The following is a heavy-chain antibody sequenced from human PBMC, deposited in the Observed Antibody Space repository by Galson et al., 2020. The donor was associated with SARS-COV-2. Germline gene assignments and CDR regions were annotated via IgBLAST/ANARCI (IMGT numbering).Heavy chain of an antibody. Sequence: SETLSLTCTVSGGSVSSRSNYWGWIRQPPGKGLEWIGSIFYSGNTYYSASLKSRATISADTSKNQFSLNLSSVTAADTAVYYCARSPHSSGFFYLDYWGQGILVTVSP. CDR1: GGSVSSRSNY. CDR3: ARSPHSSGFFYLDY. D-gene: IGHD6-19*01. CDR2: IFYSGNT. V-gene: IGHV4-39*07. J-gene: IGHJ4*02.